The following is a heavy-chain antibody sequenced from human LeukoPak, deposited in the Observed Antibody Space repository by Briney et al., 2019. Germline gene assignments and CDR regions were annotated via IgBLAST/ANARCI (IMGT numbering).Heavy chain of an antibody. J-gene: IGHJ4*02. CDR3: AKRPSDYGDYVSYFDY. CDR2: ISDDGRRK. Sequence: GGSLRLSCAASGFSFISYGMHWVRQAPGKGLEWVGVISDDGRRKDYADSVKGRFTISRDNSKDTLYLQMNSLRAEDTAVYYCAKRPSDYGDYVSYFDYWGQGTLVTVST. CDR1: GFSFISYG. D-gene: IGHD4-17*01. V-gene: IGHV3-30*18.